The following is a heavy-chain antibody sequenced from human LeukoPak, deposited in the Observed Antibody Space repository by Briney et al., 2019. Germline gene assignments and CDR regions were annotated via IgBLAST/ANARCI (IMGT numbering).Heavy chain of an antibody. J-gene: IGHJ4*02. CDR1: GSSISSSSYY. CDR3: ARLPLGELSSYFDY. D-gene: IGHD3-16*02. CDR2: IYYSGST. V-gene: IGHV4-39*01. Sequence: PSETLSLTCTVSGSSISSSSYYWGWIRQPPGKGLEWIGSIYYSGSTYYNPSLKSRVTISVDTSKNQFSLKLSSVTTADTAVYYCARLPLGELSSYFDYWGQGTLVTVSS.